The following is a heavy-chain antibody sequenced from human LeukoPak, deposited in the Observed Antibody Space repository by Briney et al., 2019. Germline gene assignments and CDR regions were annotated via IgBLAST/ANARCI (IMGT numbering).Heavy chain of an antibody. Sequence: GASVKVSCKASGYTFTSCTIHWVRQAPGQRLEWMGWINAGNGNTKYSQNFQGRVTITRDTSASTAYMELTSLTSEDTAVYYCARAGYCSGGSCYTFDYWGQGTLVTVSS. CDR3: ARAGYCSGGSCYTFDY. V-gene: IGHV1-3*01. CDR1: GYTFTSCT. D-gene: IGHD2-15*01. J-gene: IGHJ4*02. CDR2: INAGNGNT.